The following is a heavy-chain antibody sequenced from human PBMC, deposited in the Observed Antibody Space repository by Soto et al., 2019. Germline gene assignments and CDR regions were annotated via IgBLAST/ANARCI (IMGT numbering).Heavy chain of an antibody. J-gene: IGHJ4*02. CDR2: ISFTGGTT. Sequence: EVQLLEAGGGLVQPGGSLRLSCAASGFTFSSYAMSWVRQAPGKGLERVSSISFTGGTTYYADSVKGRFTISRDNSKDTLHPHLNSLRADDTAVYYCALPTWNLKYFDYGGQGTQVTVSS. CDR3: ALPTWNLKYFDY. CDR1: GFTFSSYA. V-gene: IGHV3-23*01. D-gene: IGHD1-7*01.